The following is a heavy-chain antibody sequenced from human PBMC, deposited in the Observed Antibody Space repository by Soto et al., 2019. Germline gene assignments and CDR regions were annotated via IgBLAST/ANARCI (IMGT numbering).Heavy chain of an antibody. CDR1: GFTFRNYA. Sequence: GGSLRLSCAASGFTFRNYAMTWVRQAPGKGLEWVSGISSSGDNTYYPGSVRGRFTISRDNSKDTLFLQMSSLRAEDTATYYCAKFKGGVNDGLDIWGQGTMVTVSS. V-gene: IGHV3-23*01. J-gene: IGHJ3*02. D-gene: IGHD6-25*01. CDR3: AKFKGGVNDGLDI. CDR2: ISSSGDNT.